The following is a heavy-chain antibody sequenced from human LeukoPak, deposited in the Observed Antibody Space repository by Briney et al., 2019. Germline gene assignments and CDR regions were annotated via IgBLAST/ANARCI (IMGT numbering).Heavy chain of an antibody. V-gene: IGHV1-69*06. J-gene: IGHJ4*02. D-gene: IGHD5-12*01. Sequence: ASVKVSCKASGGTLSTFGITWVRQAPGQGLEWMGGIIPVFDKVDYAQKFQGRLTISVGKSTGTAYMELRSLRSEDTALYYCARVPYSGYEYRGVDWWGQGTLVTVSS. CDR2: IIPVFDKV. CDR3: ARVPYSGYEYRGVDW. CDR1: GGTLSTFG.